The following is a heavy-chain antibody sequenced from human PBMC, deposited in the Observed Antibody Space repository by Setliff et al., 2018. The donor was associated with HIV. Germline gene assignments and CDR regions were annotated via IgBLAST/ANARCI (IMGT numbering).Heavy chain of an antibody. D-gene: IGHD6-25*01. V-gene: IGHV1-46*01. CDR2: INPSGGKT. CDR3: VTSPGSFTSVDETEAGDY. CDR1: GYTFTNYY. Sequence: ASVKVSCKASGYTFTNYYIHWVRQAPGQGLEWMGLINPSGGKTSYAKKFQGRLTMTRDTSRSTVYMELSSLRSEDTAMYYCVTSPGSFTSVDETEAGDYWGQGTLVTVSS. J-gene: IGHJ4*02.